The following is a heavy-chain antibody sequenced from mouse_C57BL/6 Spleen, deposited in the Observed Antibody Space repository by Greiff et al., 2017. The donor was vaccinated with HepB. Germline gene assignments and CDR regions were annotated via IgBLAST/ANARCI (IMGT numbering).Heavy chain of an antibody. J-gene: IGHJ2*01. CDR1: GYTFTSYW. Sequence: VQLQQSGAELVKPGASVKMSCKASGYTFTSYWITWVKQRPGQGLEWIGDIYPGSGSTNYNEKFKGKATLTVDTSSSTAYMQLSSLTSEDSAVYYCARGLLRSYYFDYWGQGTTLTVSS. CDR3: ARGLLRSYYFDY. CDR2: IYPGSGST. V-gene: IGHV1-55*01. D-gene: IGHD1-1*01.